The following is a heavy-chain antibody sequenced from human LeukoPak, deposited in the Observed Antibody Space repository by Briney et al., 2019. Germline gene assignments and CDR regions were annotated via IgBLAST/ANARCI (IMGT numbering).Heavy chain of an antibody. V-gene: IGHV3-21*01. CDR1: GFPFSSYS. Sequence: GGSLRLSCAASGFPFSSYSMNWVRQAPGKGLEWVSSISSSSHIYYADSVKGRFTISRDNAKNSLYLQMNSLRAEDTAVYYCARALGVVVPAASYGMDVWGKGTTVTVSS. CDR3: ARALGVVVPAASYGMDV. D-gene: IGHD2-2*01. J-gene: IGHJ6*04. CDR2: ISSSSHI.